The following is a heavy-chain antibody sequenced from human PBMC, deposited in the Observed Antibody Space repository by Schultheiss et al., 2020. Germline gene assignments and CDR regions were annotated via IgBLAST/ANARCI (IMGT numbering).Heavy chain of an antibody. V-gene: IGHV1-18*01. CDR1: GYTFTSYG. D-gene: IGHD3-22*01. J-gene: IGHJ3*02. CDR3: ARVPMYYYDSSGYDVGPAFDI. Sequence: ASVKVSCKASGYTFTSYGISWVRQAPGQGLEWMGWISAYNGNTNYAQKLQGRVTMTTDTSTSTAYMELRSLRSDDTAVYYCARVPMYYYDSSGYDVGPAFDIWGQGTMVTVSS. CDR2: ISAYNGNT.